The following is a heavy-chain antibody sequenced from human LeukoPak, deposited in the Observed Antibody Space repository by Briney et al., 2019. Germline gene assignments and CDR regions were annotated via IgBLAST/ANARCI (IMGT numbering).Heavy chain of an antibody. CDR2: INHSGST. CDR3: ARVTWDDILTGYSYYFDY. J-gene: IGHJ4*02. D-gene: IGHD3-9*01. V-gene: IGHV4-34*01. CDR1: DGSFSGYY. Sequence: SETLSLTCAVYDGSFSGYYWSWIRQPPGKGLEWIGEINHSGSTNYNPSLKSRVTISVDTSKNQFSLKLSSVTAADTAVYYCARVTWDDILTGYSYYFDYWGQGTLVTVSS.